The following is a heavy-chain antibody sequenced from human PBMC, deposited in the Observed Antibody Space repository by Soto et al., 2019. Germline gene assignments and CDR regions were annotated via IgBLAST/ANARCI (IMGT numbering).Heavy chain of an antibody. CDR2: TSYTGNT. J-gene: IGHJ4*02. V-gene: IGHV4-59*02. D-gene: IGHD1-26*01. CDR3: ARIRYSGYYSNFDY. CDR1: GGSVTSCP. Sequence: SETLSLTCSVSGGSVTSCPRSWIRQFPGKALEWLAYTSYTGNTYYNPSLQSRGTISKDTSNNQVVLTWTNMNPVDTATYYGARIRYSGYYSNFDYWAQGTLVTVPA.